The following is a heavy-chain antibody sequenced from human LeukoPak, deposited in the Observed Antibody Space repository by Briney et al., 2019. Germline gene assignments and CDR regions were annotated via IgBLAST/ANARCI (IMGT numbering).Heavy chain of an antibody. D-gene: IGHD6-13*01. CDR3: ARVVRYSSSWYLGY. J-gene: IGHJ4*02. CDR2: MNPNSENT. CDR1: GYTLTNYD. Sequence: ASVPVSCLASGYTLTNYDIHWVRQAAGRGLEWVGWMNPNSENTGYAQKFQGRVTMTRNTSISTAYMELSSLRSEDTAVYYCARVVRYSSSWYLGYWGQGTLVTVSS. V-gene: IGHV1-8*01.